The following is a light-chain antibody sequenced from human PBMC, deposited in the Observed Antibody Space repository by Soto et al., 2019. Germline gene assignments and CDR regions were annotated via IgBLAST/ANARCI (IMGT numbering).Light chain of an antibody. Sequence: DIQMTQSPSYVSASVGDRVTITCRASQGIGDSLAWYQQKPGKAPNLLIHTASSLERGVPSRFSGGGSATDFTLTISSLQAEDFATYFCQQADTFPPTFGQGTKVDIK. CDR1: QGIGDS. CDR3: QQADTFPPT. V-gene: IGKV1-12*01. J-gene: IGKJ2*01. CDR2: TAS.